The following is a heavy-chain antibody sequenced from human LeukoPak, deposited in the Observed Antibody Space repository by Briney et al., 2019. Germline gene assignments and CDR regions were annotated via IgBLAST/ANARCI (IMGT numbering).Heavy chain of an antibody. V-gene: IGHV3-23*01. CDR2: ISGSGGST. CDR1: GFTFSSYA. J-gene: IGHJ6*02. Sequence: GGSLRLSCAASGFTFSSYAMSWVRQAPGKGLEWVSAISGSGGSTYYAGSVKGRFTISRDNSKNTLYLQMNSLRAEDTAVYYCAKDPSPGIGYDFWSGYPSSGMDVWGQGTTVTVSS. D-gene: IGHD3-3*01. CDR3: AKDPSPGIGYDFWSGYPSSGMDV.